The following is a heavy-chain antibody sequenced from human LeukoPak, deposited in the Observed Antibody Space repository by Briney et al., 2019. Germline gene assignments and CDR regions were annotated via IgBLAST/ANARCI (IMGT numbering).Heavy chain of an antibody. CDR1: GFTFSSYS. CDR3: AKDPGFGYKYYCMDV. J-gene: IGHJ6*03. D-gene: IGHD3-10*01. Sequence: GSLRLSCTASGFTFSSYSMNWVRQAPGKGLEWVSSISTSSSYIYYADSVKGRFTISRDNSKNTLYLQMNSLRAEDTAVYYCAKDPGFGYKYYCMDVWGKGTTVTVSS. CDR2: ISTSSSYI. V-gene: IGHV3-21*04.